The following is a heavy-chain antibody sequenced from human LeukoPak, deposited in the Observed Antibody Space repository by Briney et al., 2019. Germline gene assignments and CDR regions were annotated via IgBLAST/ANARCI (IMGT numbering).Heavy chain of an antibody. Sequence: GGSLRLSCAASGFTFSISGMHWVRQAPGKGLEWVAVIWYDGSNKYYAESVKGRFTISRDNSKNTLFLQMNSLRADDTAVYYCAKTRAVDGPYYFDYWGQGTLVTVSS. D-gene: IGHD6-19*01. CDR1: GFTFSISG. V-gene: IGHV3-33*06. CDR3: AKTRAVDGPYYFDY. CDR2: IWYDGSNK. J-gene: IGHJ4*02.